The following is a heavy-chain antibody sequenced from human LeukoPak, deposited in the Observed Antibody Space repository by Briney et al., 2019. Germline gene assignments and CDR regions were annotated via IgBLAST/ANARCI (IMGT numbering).Heavy chain of an antibody. CDR1: GFTFSSYS. CDR2: ISSSSSYI. D-gene: IGHD6-13*01. V-gene: IGHV3-21*01. J-gene: IGHJ6*03. CDR3: ARESDSSSWPGEYYYYMDV. Sequence: GGSLRLSCAASGFTFSSYSMNWVRQAPGKGLEWVSSISSSSSYIYYADSVKGRFTVSRDNAKNSLYLQMNSLRAEDTAVYYCARESDSSSWPGEYYYYMDVWGKGTTVTVSS.